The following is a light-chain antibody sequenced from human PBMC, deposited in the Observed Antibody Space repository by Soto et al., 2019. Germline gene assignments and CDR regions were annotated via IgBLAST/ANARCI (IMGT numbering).Light chain of an antibody. CDR1: SSDIGGYNY. CDR3: SSFTSSNTYVV. Sequence: QSVLTQPASVSGSPGQSITISCTGTSSDIGGYNYVSWYQQHPGKAPKLMIYDVSNRPSGVSNRFSGSKSGNTASLIISGLQAEDEADYYCSSFTSSNTYVVLGGGTKVTVL. CDR2: DVS. V-gene: IGLV2-14*01. J-gene: IGLJ2*01.